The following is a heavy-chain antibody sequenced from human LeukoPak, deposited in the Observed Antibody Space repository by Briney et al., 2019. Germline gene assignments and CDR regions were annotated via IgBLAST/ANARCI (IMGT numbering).Heavy chain of an antibody. V-gene: IGHV3-30*02. CDR2: IFSDGSKQ. CDR1: GFIFNHYG. CDR3: AKDYRRDGYNYYFDY. Sequence: GGSLRLSCAASGFIFNHYGIHWVRQAPGKGLEWVAVIFSDGSKQYYVDSVKGRFTISRDDPKNTVFLQMNSLRPEDTAVYYCAKDYRRDGYNYYFDYWGQGTLVTLSS. D-gene: IGHD5-24*01. J-gene: IGHJ4*02.